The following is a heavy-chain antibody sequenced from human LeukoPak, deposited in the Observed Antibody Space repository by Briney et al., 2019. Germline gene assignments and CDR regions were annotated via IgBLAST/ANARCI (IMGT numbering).Heavy chain of an antibody. J-gene: IGHJ4*02. CDR2: IWCDGSNK. Sequence: GGSLRLSCAASGFTFSSYGMHWVRQAPGKGLEWVAVIWCDGSNKYYADSVKGRFTISRDNSKNTLYLQMNSLRAEDTAVYYCARNGYGDTALDYWGQGTLVTVSS. V-gene: IGHV3-33*01. CDR3: ARNGYGDTALDY. CDR1: GFTFSSYG. D-gene: IGHD4-17*01.